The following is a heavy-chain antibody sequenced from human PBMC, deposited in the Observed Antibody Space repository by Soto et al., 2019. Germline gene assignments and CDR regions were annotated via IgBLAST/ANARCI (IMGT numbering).Heavy chain of an antibody. D-gene: IGHD6-13*01. V-gene: IGHV4-34*01. CDR1: GGSFSGYY. CDR2: INHSGST. J-gene: IGHJ4*02. Sequence: PSETLSLTCAVYGGSFSGYYWSWIRQPPGKGLEWIGEINHSGSTNYNPSLKSRVTISVDTSKNQFSLKLSSVTAADTAVYYCARGPSSYSSSWYWGQGTLVTVSS. CDR3: ARGPSSYSSSWY.